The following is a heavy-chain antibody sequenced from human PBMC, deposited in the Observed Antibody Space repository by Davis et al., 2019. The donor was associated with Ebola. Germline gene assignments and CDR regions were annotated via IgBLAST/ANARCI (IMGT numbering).Heavy chain of an antibody. D-gene: IGHD5-18*01. V-gene: IGHV4-39*01. CDR2: NYSSGNT. J-gene: IGHJ6*02. CDR3: ARGHTYGSMVYGMDV. Sequence: SETLSLTCTVSGGSISSSSYYWGWIRQPPGKGLEWIGNNYSSGNTYSNPSLKSRVIISVDTSKNQFSLKLSSVTAADTAVYYCARGHTYGSMVYGMDVWGQGTTVTVSS. CDR1: GGSISSSSYY.